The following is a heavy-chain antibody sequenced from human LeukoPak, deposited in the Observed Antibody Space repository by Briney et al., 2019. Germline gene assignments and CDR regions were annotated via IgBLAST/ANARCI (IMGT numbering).Heavy chain of an antibody. V-gene: IGHV3-30*02. CDR2: IRDDGSDK. CDR1: GFTFNSYG. J-gene: IGHJ4*02. D-gene: IGHD1-26*01. Sequence: GGSLRLSCAPSGFTFNSYGMHWVRQAPGTGLEGVAFIRDDGSDKYSADSVKGRLTISRDNSKNTLYLQMNNLRPEDTAVYYCAVRAIVGTPGIDYWGQGTLVTVSS. CDR3: AVRAIVGTPGIDY.